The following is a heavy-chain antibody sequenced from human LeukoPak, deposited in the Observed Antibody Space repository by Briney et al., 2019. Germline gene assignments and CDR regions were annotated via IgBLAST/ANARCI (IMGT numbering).Heavy chain of an antibody. CDR3: ARGGLPIYYYYMDV. J-gene: IGHJ6*03. V-gene: IGHV1-2*02. CDR1: GYSFTSYW. D-gene: IGHD4-11*01. CDR2: INPNSGGT. Sequence: GESLKISCKGYGYSFTSYWIGWVRQMPGKGLEWMGWINPNSGGTNYAQKFQGRVTMTRDTSISTAYMELSRLGSDDTAVYYCARGGLPIYYYYMDVWGKGTTVTVSS.